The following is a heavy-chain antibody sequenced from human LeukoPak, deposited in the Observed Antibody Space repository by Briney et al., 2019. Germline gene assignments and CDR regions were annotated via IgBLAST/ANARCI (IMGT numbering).Heavy chain of an antibody. CDR1: ELNFKTHA. J-gene: IGHJ4*02. D-gene: IGHD3-22*01. CDR2: LSFDASGR. CDR3: ARDLYDSSGYYYEYDY. Sequence: PGGSLRLSCVVSELNFKTHAMHWVRQAPGKGLEWVAGLSFDASGRNYADSVRGRFTISRDNSKNTLYLQMNSLRAEDTAVYYCARDLYDSSGYYYEYDYWGQGTLVTVSS. V-gene: IGHV3-30*04.